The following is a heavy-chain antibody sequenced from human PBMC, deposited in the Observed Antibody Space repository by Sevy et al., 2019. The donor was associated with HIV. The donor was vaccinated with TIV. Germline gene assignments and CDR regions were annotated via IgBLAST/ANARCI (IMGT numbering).Heavy chain of an antibody. CDR1: GFTFSSYS. CDR3: ARLWELGDY. CDR2: ISSSSSYI. D-gene: IGHD1-26*01. J-gene: IGHJ4*02. Sequence: GRSLRLSCAASGFTFSSYSMNWVRQAPGKGLEWVSSISSSSSYIYYADSVKGRFTISRDNAKSSLYLQMNSLRAEDTAVYYCARLWELGDYWGQGTLVTVSS. V-gene: IGHV3-21*01.